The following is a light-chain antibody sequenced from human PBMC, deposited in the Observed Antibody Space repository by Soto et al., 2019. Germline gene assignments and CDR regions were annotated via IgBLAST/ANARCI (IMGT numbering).Light chain of an antibody. CDR1: RSLLHSNCHNY. J-gene: IGKJ2*01. Sequence: EIVMTQSPLSRPVTLGESASISCRSSRSLLHSNCHNYLDWYLQKPGQSPQLLIYLGSNRASGVPDRVSGSGSGTDFTLKISRVEAEDVGVYYCMQALQTPPYTFGQGTKREIK. CDR3: MQALQTPPYT. CDR2: LGS. V-gene: IGKV2-28*01.